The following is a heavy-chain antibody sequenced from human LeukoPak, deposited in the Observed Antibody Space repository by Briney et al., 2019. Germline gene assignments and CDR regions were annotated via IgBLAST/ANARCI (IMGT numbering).Heavy chain of an antibody. CDR2: LDEDGGIT. D-gene: IGHD3-16*01. Sequence: GGSLRLSCEGSGYSFSSFWMHWVRQAPGEGLVWVSRLDEDGGITNYADFAKGRFTISRDNARNTLYLQMNSLSADDTAVYYCTRDIGGRSAYWGQGALVTVSS. V-gene: IGHV3-74*01. J-gene: IGHJ4*02. CDR3: TRDIGGRSAY. CDR1: GYSFSSFW.